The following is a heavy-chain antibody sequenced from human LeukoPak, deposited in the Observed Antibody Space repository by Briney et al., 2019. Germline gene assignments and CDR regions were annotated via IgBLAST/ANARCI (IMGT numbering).Heavy chain of an antibody. V-gene: IGHV3-23*01. J-gene: IGHJ5*02. Sequence: GGSLRLSCAASGFTFNLYAMNWVRQATWKRLEWVSSINGAGNSSYYADSLRGRFTVSRDNSKNTLYLQMNSLRAEDTAVYYCAKRGLRGNWFHPWGQGTLVTVSS. CDR3: AKRGLRGNWFHP. D-gene: IGHD4-17*01. CDR2: INGAGNSS. CDR1: GFTFNLYA.